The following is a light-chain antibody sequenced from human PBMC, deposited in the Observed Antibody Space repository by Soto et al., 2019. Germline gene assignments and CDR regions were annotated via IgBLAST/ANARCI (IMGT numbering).Light chain of an antibody. CDR3: SSYTTSSTRV. V-gene: IGLV2-14*03. J-gene: IGLJ1*01. CDR2: EVS. CDR1: NSDVGAFNY. Sequence: QSVLTQPASVSGSPGQSIAITCTGTNSDVGAFNYVSWYQQHPDKAPKLMIYEVSNRLSGVSNRFSGSKSVNTATLTISGLQTEDEADYYCSSYTTSSTRVFGTGTKVTVL.